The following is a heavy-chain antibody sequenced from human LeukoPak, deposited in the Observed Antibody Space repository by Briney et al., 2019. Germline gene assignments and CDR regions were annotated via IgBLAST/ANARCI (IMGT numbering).Heavy chain of an antibody. V-gene: IGHV1-2*02. CDR3: ARVPKASPGHFDY. J-gene: IGHJ4*02. Sequence: GASLKVSCKASGYTFTGYYMHWVRQAPGQGLEWGGGINPNSGGTNYAQKFQGRVTMTRDTSISTAHMELSRLRSDDTAVYYCARVPKASPGHFDYWGQGTLVTVSS. CDR1: GYTFTGYY. CDR2: INPNSGGT.